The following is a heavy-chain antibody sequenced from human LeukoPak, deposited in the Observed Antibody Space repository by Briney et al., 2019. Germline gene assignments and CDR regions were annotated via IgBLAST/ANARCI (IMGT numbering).Heavy chain of an antibody. CDR1: GFTFSSYG. D-gene: IGHD4-17*01. V-gene: IGHV3-30*02. Sequence: TGGSLRLSCAASGFTFSSYGMHWVRQAPGKGLEWVAFIRYDGSNKYYADSVKGRFTISRDNSKNTLYLQMNSLRAEDTAVCYCAKSRGTVTTYDAFDIWGQGTMVTVSS. CDR2: IRYDGSNK. J-gene: IGHJ3*02. CDR3: AKSRGTVTTYDAFDI.